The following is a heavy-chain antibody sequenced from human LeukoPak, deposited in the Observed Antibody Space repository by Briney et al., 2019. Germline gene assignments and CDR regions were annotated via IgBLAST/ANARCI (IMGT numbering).Heavy chain of an antibody. CDR1: GFTFSSYS. D-gene: IGHD3-22*01. CDR2: IGSSGSII. CDR3: ARDLEVVVIQYYFEY. Sequence: GGSLRLSCAASGFTFSSYSMNWVRQAPGKGLEWVSYIGSSGSIIYYADSVRGRFTISRDNSANTLYLQMNTLRAEDTAMYYCARDLEVVVIQYYFEYWGQGTLVTVSS. J-gene: IGHJ4*02. V-gene: IGHV3-48*04.